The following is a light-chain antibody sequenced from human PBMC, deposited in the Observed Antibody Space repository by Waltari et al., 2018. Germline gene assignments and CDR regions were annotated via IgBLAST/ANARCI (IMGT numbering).Light chain of an antibody. CDR2: KDS. J-gene: IGLJ3*02. Sequence: SYELTQPPSVSVSPGQTARTTCSGDALPKQYAHWYQQKPGQVPVLLIYKDSERPSGIPERFSGSSSGTTVTLTISGVQAEDEADYYCQSGDSSGVGVFGGGTKLTVL. CDR1: ALPKQY. CDR3: QSGDSSGVGV. V-gene: IGLV3-25*03.